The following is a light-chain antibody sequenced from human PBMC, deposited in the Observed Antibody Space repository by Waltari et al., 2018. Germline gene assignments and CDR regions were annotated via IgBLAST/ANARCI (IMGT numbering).Light chain of an antibody. V-gene: IGKV4-1*01. J-gene: IGKJ1*01. Sequence: DIVMTQSPDSLAVSLGERATINCKSSPNVLYRPKSKNYLACYQEKPGQPPKVLIYWASTREYGVPDRFTGSGSGTDFTLTISSLQAEDVAVYYCQQYYDTPWTFGQGTKVEIK. CDR1: PNVLYRPKSKNY. CDR3: QQYYDTPWT. CDR2: WAS.